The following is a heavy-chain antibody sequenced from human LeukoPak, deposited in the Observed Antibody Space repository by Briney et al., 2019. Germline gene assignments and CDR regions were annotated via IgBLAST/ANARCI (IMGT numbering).Heavy chain of an antibody. J-gene: IGHJ5*02. CDR1: GGSISSSSYY. D-gene: IGHD3-10*01. CDR2: IYYRGST. V-gene: IGHV4-39*02. CDR3: AREGGPLWFGELLLGWFDP. Sequence: SETLSLTCTVSGGSISSSSYYWGWIRQPPGKGLEWIGSIYYRGSTYYNPSLKSRVTISVDTSNNQFSLKLSSVTAADTAVYYCAREGGPLWFGELLLGWFDPWGQGTLVTVSS.